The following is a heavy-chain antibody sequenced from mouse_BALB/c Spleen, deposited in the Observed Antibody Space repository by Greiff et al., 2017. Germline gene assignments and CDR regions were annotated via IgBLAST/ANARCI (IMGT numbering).Heavy chain of an antibody. CDR1: GFSLTSYG. CDR2: IWAGGST. D-gene: IGHD1-2*01. J-gene: IGHJ3*01. Sequence: VQLVESGPGLVAPSQSLSITCTVSGFSLTSYGVHWVRQPPGKGLEWLGVIWAGGSTNYNSALMSRLSISKDNSKSQVFLKMNSLQTDDTAMYYCAREGGITTASWFAYWGQGTLVTVSA. V-gene: IGHV2-9*02. CDR3: AREGGITTASWFAY.